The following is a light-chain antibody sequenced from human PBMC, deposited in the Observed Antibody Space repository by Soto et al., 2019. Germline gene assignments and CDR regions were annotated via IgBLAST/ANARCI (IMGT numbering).Light chain of an antibody. CDR3: QHDNDWPPWT. Sequence: EVLMTQSPATLSVSPGERATLSCRASQSVSSNLAWYQQKPGQAPRLLISGASTRATGIAARFSGSGAGTEFTLTSSSLQSEDFAVDYCQHDNDWPPWTFGQGTKVDIK. CDR2: GAS. J-gene: IGKJ1*01. CDR1: QSVSSN. V-gene: IGKV3-15*01.